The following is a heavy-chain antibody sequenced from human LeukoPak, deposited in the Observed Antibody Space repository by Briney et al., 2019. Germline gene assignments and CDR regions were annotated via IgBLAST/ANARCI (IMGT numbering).Heavy chain of an antibody. V-gene: IGHV4-31*03. CDR3: ARGDVTGPDY. D-gene: IGHD2-21*01. J-gene: IGHJ4*02. Sequence: ASETLSLTCTVSGGSISSGGYYWSWIRQHPGKGLEWIGYIYYSGSTYYNPSLKSRVTISVDTSKNQFSLKLSSVTAADTAVYYCARGDVTGPDYWGQGTLVTVSS. CDR2: IYYSGST. CDR1: GGSISSGGYY.